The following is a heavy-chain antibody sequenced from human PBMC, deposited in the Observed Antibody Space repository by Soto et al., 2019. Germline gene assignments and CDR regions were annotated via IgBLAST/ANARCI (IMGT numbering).Heavy chain of an antibody. CDR2: IYYSGST. V-gene: IGHV4-31*03. CDR1: GGSISSGGYY. CDR3: ARWPQLEPRFDY. D-gene: IGHD1-1*01. J-gene: IGHJ4*02. Sequence: QVQLQESGPGLVKPSQTLSLTCTVSGGSISSGGYYWSWIRQHPGKGLEWIGYIYYSGSTYYNPSLKSRVTLSVDTSKTQFSLKLSSVTAAATAVYYCARWPQLEPRFDYWGQGTLVTVSS.